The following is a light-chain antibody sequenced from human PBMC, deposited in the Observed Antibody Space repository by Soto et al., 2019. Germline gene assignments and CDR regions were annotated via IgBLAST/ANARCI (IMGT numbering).Light chain of an antibody. Sequence: EIVLTQSPDTLSLSPGERATISCRASQSIAKNYLAWYQQKPGQAPRLLIYDASSRATGIPDRFTGSGSGADFALFISRLEPEDCAVYYCQQCAYSPRTFGQGTKVEVK. J-gene: IGKJ1*01. CDR1: QSIAKNY. V-gene: IGKV3-20*01. CDR2: DAS. CDR3: QQCAYSPRT.